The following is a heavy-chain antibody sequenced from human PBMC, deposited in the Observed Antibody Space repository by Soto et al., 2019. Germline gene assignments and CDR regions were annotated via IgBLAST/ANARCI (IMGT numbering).Heavy chain of an antibody. D-gene: IGHD2-15*01. Sequence: QVQLQESGPGLVKPSQTLSLTCTVSGGSISSGAYYWSWIRQHPGKGLEWIGYIYYSGSNYSNPYLKSRVAISVDQSKRQFSLNLSSVTAADTAVYYCAVVRQHYFDFWGQGTLVIVSS. V-gene: IGHV4-31*03. CDR1: GGSISSGAYY. CDR3: AVVRQHYFDF. J-gene: IGHJ4*02. CDR2: IYYSGSN.